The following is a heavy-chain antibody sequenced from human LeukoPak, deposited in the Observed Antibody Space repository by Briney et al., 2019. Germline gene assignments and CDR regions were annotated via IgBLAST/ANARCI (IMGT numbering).Heavy chain of an antibody. CDR2: IYSGGST. D-gene: IGHD6-13*01. V-gene: IGHV3-53*04. J-gene: IGHJ4*02. Sequence: PGGSLRLSCAASGFTVSSNYMSWVRQAPGKGLEWVSVIYSGGSTYYADSVKGRFTISRHNSKNTLYLQMNSLRAEDTAVYYCARDGNSSSWYPIVYWGQGTLVTASS. CDR1: GFTVSSNY. CDR3: ARDGNSSSWYPIVY.